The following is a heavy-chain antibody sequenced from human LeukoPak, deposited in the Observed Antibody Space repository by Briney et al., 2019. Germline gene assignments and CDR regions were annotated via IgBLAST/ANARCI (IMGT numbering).Heavy chain of an antibody. CDR2: IIPIFGTA. CDR1: GGTFSSYA. D-gene: IGHD2-2*02. CDR3: ARSSGVVPAAIHWFDP. J-gene: IGHJ5*02. V-gene: IGHV1-69*05. Sequence: SVKVSCKASGGTFSSYAISWVRQAPGQGLEWMGGIIPIFGTANYAQKFQGRVTITTDESTSTAYMELSSLRSGDTAVYYCARSSGVVPAAIHWFDPWGQEPWSPSPQ.